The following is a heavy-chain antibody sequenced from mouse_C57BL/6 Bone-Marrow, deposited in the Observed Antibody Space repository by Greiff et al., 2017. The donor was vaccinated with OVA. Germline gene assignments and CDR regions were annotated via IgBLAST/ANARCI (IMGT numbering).Heavy chain of an antibody. Sequence: VQGVESGAELAKPGASVKLSCKASGYTFTSYWMHWVKQRPGQGLEWIGYINPSSGYTKYNQKFKDKATLTTDKSSSTAYMQLSSLTYEDSAVYYFARWCYGWYFDVWGTGTTVTVSS. D-gene: IGHD1-1*01. J-gene: IGHJ1*03. CDR1: GYTFTSYW. CDR3: ARWCYGWYFDV. CDR2: INPSSGYT. V-gene: IGHV1-7*01.